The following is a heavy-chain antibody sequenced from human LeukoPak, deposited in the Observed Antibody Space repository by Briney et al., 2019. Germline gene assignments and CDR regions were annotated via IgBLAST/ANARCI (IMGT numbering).Heavy chain of an antibody. J-gene: IGHJ4*02. CDR1: GFTFSSYA. CDR3: ARGGYSSGWYEDY. D-gene: IGHD6-19*01. V-gene: IGHV3-30-3*01. CDR2: ISYDGSNK. Sequence: GSLRLSCAASGFTFSSYAMHWVRQAPGKGLEWVAVISYDGSNKYYADSVKGRFTISRDNSKNTLYLQMNSLRAEDTAVYYCARGGYSSGWYEDYWGQGTLVTVSS.